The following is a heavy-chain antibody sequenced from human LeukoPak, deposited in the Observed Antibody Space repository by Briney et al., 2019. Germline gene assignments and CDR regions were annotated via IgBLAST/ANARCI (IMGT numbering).Heavy chain of an antibody. CDR2: IYHSGST. V-gene: IGHV4-38-2*02. Sequence: SETLSLTCTVSGYSISCGYYWGWIRQPPGKGLVWHGSIYHSGSTYYNPSLKSRVTISVDTSKKQFSLKLSSVTAADTAVYYCVAHLGHYYDSRGFDPWAQEPRVTVSS. D-gene: IGHD3-22*01. CDR1: GYSISCGYY. CDR3: VAHLGHYYDSRGFDP. J-gene: IGHJ5*02.